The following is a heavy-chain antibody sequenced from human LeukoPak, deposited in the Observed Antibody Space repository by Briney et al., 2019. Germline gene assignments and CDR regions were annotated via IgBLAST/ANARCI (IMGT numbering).Heavy chain of an antibody. CDR3: ARVWDFWSGYSSFDY. V-gene: IGHV3-7*01. J-gene: IGHJ4*02. CDR2: IKQDGSEK. D-gene: IGHD3-3*01. CDR1: GFTFSSYW. Sequence: GRSLRLSCAASGFTFSSYWMSWVRQAPGKGLEWVANIKQDGSEKYYVDSVKGRFTISRDNAKNSLYLQMNSLRAEDTAVYYCARVWDFWSGYSSFDYWGQGTLVTVSS.